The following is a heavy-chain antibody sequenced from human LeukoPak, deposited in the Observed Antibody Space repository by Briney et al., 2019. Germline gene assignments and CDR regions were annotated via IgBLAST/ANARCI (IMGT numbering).Heavy chain of an antibody. Sequence: GGSLRLSCAASGFTFSSYSMNWVRQAPVKGLEWVSSISSSSSYIYYADSVKGRFTISRDNAKNSLYLQMNSLRAEDTAVYYCATDRVDIVEDYWGQGTLVTVSS. CDR3: ATDRVDIVEDY. V-gene: IGHV3-21*01. CDR2: ISSSSSYI. CDR1: GFTFSSYS. D-gene: IGHD2-15*01. J-gene: IGHJ4*02.